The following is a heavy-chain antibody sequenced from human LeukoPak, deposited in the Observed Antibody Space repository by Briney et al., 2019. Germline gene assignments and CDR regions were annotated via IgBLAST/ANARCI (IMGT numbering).Heavy chain of an antibody. CDR3: AREGGFAFDY. J-gene: IGHJ4*02. V-gene: IGHV3-21*01. CDR2: ISNIISDI. D-gene: IGHD2-15*01. CDR1: GFTFSSYT. Sequence: GGSLRLSCATSGFTFSSYTMSWVRQAPGKGLEWVSSISNIISDIYYVDSVKGRFTISRDNAKKSLYLQMDSLRAEDTAVYYCAREGGFAFDYWGQGALVTVSS.